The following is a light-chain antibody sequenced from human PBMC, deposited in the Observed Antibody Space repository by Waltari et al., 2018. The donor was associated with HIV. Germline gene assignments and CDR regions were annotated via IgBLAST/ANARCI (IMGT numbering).Light chain of an antibody. V-gene: IGKV1-39*01. CDR1: QTITNF. CDR2: AAS. Sequence: DIQMTQSPSSLSASVGDRVTITCRTSQTITNFLKWYQQKPGKAPNLLIYAASSLQSGVPSRFSGSRSGTDFTLTISNLQPEDFATYYCQQSYTTPRTFGQGTKVEIK. J-gene: IGKJ1*01. CDR3: QQSYTTPRT.